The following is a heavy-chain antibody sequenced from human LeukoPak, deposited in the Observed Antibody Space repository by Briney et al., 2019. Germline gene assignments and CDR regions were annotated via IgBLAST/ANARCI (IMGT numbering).Heavy chain of an antibody. CDR1: GYTFTDYY. V-gene: IGHV1-2*02. CDR2: INPNSGGT. J-gene: IGHJ5*02. D-gene: IGHD2-15*01. CDR3: ARGAHIAATAGGWFDP. Sequence: ASVKVSCKASGYTFTDYYMHWVRQAPGQGLECMGWINPNSGGTRYAQKLQGRVTMTRDTSINTAYMELSRLRSDDTAVFYCARGAHIAATAGGWFDPGAREPWSPSPQ.